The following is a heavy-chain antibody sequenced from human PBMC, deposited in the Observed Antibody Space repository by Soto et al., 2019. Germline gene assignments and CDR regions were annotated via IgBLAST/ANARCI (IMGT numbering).Heavy chain of an antibody. D-gene: IGHD6-19*01. CDR2: IDPSDSYT. V-gene: IGHV5-10-1*01. CDR3: ARQDPYSSGWFSIDWFDP. J-gene: IGHJ5*02. CDR1: GYSFTSYW. Sequence: ESLKISCTVSGYSFTSYWISWVRQMPGKGLEWMGRIDPSDSYTNYSPSFQGHVTISADKSISTAYLQWSSLKASDTAMYYCARQDPYSSGWFSIDWFDPWGQGTLVTVYS.